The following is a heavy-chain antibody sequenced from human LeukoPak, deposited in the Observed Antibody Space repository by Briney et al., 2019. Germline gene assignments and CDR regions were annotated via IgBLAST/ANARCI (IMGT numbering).Heavy chain of an antibody. CDR1: GYTFTFYY. Sequence: GASVKVSCKASGYTFTFYYMHWVRQAPGQGLEWMGWINPNSGGTNYAQKFQGRVTMTRDTSISTAYMELSRLRSEDTAVYYCARGFGESYYYYYYMDVWGKGTTVTVSS. J-gene: IGHJ6*03. D-gene: IGHD3-10*01. CDR3: ARGFGESYYYYYYMDV. V-gene: IGHV1-2*02. CDR2: INPNSGGT.